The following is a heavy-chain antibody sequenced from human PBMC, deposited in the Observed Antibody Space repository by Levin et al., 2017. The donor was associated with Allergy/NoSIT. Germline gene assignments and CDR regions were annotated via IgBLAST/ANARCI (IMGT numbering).Heavy chain of an antibody. CDR1: GFTFSTYG. CDR3: AKGGDYDV. D-gene: IGHD4-17*01. Sequence: PGGSLRLSCAASGFTFSTYGLHWVRQAPGKGLEWVALIVSDGSRKFYGDSVKGRFTISRDNSKNTLYLQMNNLRAEDTAVYYCAKGGDYDVWGKGTTVTGSS. V-gene: IGHV3-30*02. J-gene: IGHJ6*04. CDR2: IVSDGSRK.